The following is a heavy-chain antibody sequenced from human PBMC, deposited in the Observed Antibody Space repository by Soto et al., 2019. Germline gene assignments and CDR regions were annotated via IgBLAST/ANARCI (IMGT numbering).Heavy chain of an antibody. CDR2: IYYSGST. CDR1: GGSISSGDYY. V-gene: IGHV4-30-4*01. CDR3: ARDPAYYYDSSAKRGAFDI. J-gene: IGHJ3*02. Sequence: KPSETLSLTCTVSGGSISSGDYYWSWIRQPPGKGLEWIGYIYYSGSTYYNPSLKSRVTISVDTSKNQFSLKLSSVTAADTAVYYCARDPAYYYDSSAKRGAFDIWGQGTMVTVSS. D-gene: IGHD3-22*01.